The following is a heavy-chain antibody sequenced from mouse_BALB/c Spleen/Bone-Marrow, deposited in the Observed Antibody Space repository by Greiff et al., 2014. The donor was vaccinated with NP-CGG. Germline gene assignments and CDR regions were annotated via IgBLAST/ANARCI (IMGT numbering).Heavy chain of an antibody. V-gene: IGHV1-9*01. Sequence: QVQLKESGAELMKPGASVKISCKATGYTFSTYWIEWVKQRPGHGLEWIGEILPGSGSTNYNEKFKGKATFTADTSSNTAYMQLSSPTSEDSAVYYCARRLLYYFDYWGQGTTLTVSS. J-gene: IGHJ2*01. CDR3: ARRLLYYFDY. CDR1: GYTFSTYW. D-gene: IGHD1-2*01. CDR2: ILPGSGST.